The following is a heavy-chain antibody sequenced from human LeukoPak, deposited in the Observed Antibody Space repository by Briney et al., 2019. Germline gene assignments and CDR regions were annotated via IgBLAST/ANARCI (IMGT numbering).Heavy chain of an antibody. CDR2: IKSKTDGGTT. V-gene: IGHV3-15*01. D-gene: IGHD1-26*01. CDR1: GFTFSNAW. Sequence: PGGSLRLSCAASGFTFSNAWMSWVRQAPGKGLEWVGRIKSKTDGGTTDYAAPVKGRFTISRDDSKNTLYLQMNSLKTEDTAVYYCTTVAEEWELLGAFDYWGQGTLVPVSS. CDR3: TTVAEEWELLGAFDY. J-gene: IGHJ4*02.